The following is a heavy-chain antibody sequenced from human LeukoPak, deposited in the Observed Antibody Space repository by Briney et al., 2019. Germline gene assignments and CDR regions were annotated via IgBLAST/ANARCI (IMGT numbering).Heavy chain of an antibody. CDR2: IKQDGNEK. J-gene: IGHJ3*01. V-gene: IGHV3-7*03. Sequence: PGGSLRLSCAASGFTVSSNYMSWVRQAPGKGLEWVANIKQDGNEKYYVDSVKGRFTISRDNAKNSLDLQMNSLRVEDTAVYYCARVYSSSSGKNAFDVWGQGTMVTVSS. D-gene: IGHD6-6*01. CDR3: ARVYSSSSGKNAFDV. CDR1: GFTVSSNY.